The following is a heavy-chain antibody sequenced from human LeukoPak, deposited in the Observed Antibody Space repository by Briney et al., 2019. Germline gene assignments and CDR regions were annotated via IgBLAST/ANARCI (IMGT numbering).Heavy chain of an antibody. CDR3: ARLPVAVPGTYSDY. CDR1: GGSFSGYY. CDR2: INHRGRT. Sequence: SETLSLTCAVYGGSFSGYYWSWIRQPPGKGLEWIGEINHRGRTNYNPSLKSRVTISVDTSKNQFSLKLSSVTAADTAVYYCARLPVAVPGTYSDYWGQGTLVTVSS. D-gene: IGHD6-19*01. J-gene: IGHJ4*02. V-gene: IGHV4-34*01.